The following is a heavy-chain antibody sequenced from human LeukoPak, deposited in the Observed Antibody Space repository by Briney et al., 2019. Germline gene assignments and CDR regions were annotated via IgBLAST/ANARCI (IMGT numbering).Heavy chain of an antibody. CDR3: ARHDGSSGPLDY. CDR2: IYYSGST. V-gene: IGHV4-39*01. D-gene: IGHD5-12*01. J-gene: IGHJ4*02. CDR1: GGSISSSSYY. Sequence: SETLSLTCTVSGGSISSSSYYWGWIRQPPGKGLEWIGSIYYSGSTYYNPSLKSRVTISVDTSKNQFSLKLSSVTAADTAVYYCARHDGSSGPLDYWGQGTLVTVSS.